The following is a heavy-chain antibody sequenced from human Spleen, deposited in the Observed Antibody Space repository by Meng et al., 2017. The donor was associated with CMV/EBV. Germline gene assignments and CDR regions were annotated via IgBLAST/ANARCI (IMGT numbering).Heavy chain of an antibody. CDR1: GFTFSSHA. Sequence: GESLKISCAASGFTFSSHAMHWVRQAPGKGLEWVAAISHDGNNKYHADSVKGRFTISRDNSKNTLYLQMTSLRPEDTAVYYCAKDRPYFDTSGYWGFVSWGQGTLVTVSS. CDR2: ISHDGNNK. CDR3: AKDRPYFDTSGYWGFVS. J-gene: IGHJ4*02. D-gene: IGHD3-22*01. V-gene: IGHV3-30*04.